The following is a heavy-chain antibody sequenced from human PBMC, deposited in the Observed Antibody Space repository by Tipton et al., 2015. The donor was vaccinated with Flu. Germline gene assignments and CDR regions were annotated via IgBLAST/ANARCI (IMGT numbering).Heavy chain of an antibody. CDR3: AWGDYAFDY. CDR2: INQDGSEK. D-gene: IGHD3-16*01. CDR1: GFTFSSYW. V-gene: IGHV3-7*01. J-gene: IGHJ4*02. Sequence: SGFTFSSYWMSWVRQAPGKGLEWVANINQDGSEKYYVDSVKGRFTISRDNAKNSLYLQMNSLRPEDTAVYYCAWGDYAFDYWGQGTLVTVSS.